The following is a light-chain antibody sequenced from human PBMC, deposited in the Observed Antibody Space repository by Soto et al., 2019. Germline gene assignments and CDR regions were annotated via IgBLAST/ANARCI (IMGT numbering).Light chain of an antibody. CDR3: QQYNYWPPYT. CDR2: GAS. J-gene: IGKJ2*01. Sequence: EIVMTQSPATLSVSPGERATLSCRASQSLSNNLAWYQQKPGQAPRLLIYGASTRATGIPARFSGSGSGTEFTLTISSLQSGDFAVYDCQQYNYWPPYTFGQGPKVEIK. CDR1: QSLSNN. V-gene: IGKV3-15*01.